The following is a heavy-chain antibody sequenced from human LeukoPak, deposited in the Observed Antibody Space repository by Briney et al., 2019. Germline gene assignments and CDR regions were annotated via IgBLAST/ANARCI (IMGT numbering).Heavy chain of an antibody. CDR3: ALVVTIFGVVPDAFDI. V-gene: IGHV5-51*01. CDR1: GYSFTSYW. Sequence: GESLKISCKGSGYSFTSYWIGWVRQMPGKGLEWMGITYPGDSDTRYSPSFQGQVTISADKSISTAYLQWSSLKASDTAMYYCALVVTIFGVVPDAFDIWGQGTMVTVSS. CDR2: TYPGDSDT. J-gene: IGHJ3*02. D-gene: IGHD3-3*01.